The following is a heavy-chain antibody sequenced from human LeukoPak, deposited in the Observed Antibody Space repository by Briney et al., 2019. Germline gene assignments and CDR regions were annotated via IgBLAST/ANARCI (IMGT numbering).Heavy chain of an antibody. Sequence: GGSLRLSCTASGFTFGDYAMSWFRQAPGKGLEWVGFIRSKAYGGTTEYAASVKGRFTISRDDSKSIAYLQMNSLKTEDTAVYCCTTTYDFWSGYLPGAFDIWGQGTMVTVSS. V-gene: IGHV3-49*03. D-gene: IGHD3-3*01. CDR2: IRSKAYGGTT. CDR1: GFTFGDYA. CDR3: TTTYDFWSGYLPGAFDI. J-gene: IGHJ3*02.